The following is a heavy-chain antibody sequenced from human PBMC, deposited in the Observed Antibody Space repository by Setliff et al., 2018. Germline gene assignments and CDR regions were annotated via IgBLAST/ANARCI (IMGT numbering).Heavy chain of an antibody. D-gene: IGHD5-18*01. V-gene: IGHV3-33*01. Sequence: GGSLRLSCAASGFPFSTYAMHWVRQAPGRGLEWVAFLWYDGSNEYYADSVKGRFTISRDNSKNMLFLQMNSLGAEDTAVYFCARSPGWIPWFESWGQGTLVTVSS. CDR3: ARSPGWIPWFES. CDR2: LWYDGSNE. J-gene: IGHJ5*01. CDR1: GFPFSTYA.